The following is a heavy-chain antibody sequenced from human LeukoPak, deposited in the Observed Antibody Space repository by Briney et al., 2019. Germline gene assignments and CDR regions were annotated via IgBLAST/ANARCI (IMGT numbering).Heavy chain of an antibody. V-gene: IGHV1-2*02. CDR3: ARVASCSSTSRYAGSARYYDMDV. CDR2: MNPKSGDT. CDR1: GYTFTGYY. Sequence: ASVTVSCMASGYTFTGYYMDWVRPPPGQGLEWMGWMNPKSGDTNYAQKLQGRVTITRDTSMSTAYMELSRLRSDDTAVYYCARVASCSSTSRYAGSARYYDMDVCGKGDTVT. D-gene: IGHD2-2*01. J-gene: IGHJ6*03.